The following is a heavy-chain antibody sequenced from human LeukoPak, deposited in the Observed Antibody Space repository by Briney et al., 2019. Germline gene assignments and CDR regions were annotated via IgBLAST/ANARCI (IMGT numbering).Heavy chain of an antibody. J-gene: IGHJ4*02. D-gene: IGHD1-26*01. CDR1: GYTFTDYY. CDR3: AREGVGATKRGAFDY. Sequence: GASVKVSCKASGYTFTDYYMHWVRQAPGQGLEWLGGIIPIFGTANYAQKFQGRVTITADESTSTAYMELSSLRFEDTAVYYCAREGVGATKRGAFDYWGQGTLVTVSS. CDR2: IIPIFGTA. V-gene: IGHV1-69*13.